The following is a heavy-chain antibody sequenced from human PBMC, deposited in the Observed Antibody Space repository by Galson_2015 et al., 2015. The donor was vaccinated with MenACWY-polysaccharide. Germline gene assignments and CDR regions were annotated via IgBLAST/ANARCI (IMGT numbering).Heavy chain of an antibody. D-gene: IGHD3-10*01. CDR2: IKSKPNGGTT. CDR3: TAVGEWDLTEYDDF. V-gene: IGHV3-15*05. CDR1: GFTFSNAW. Sequence: SLRLSCAASGFTFSNAWLSWVRQAPGKGLEWVGRIKSKPNGGTTDYAAPVKGRFTISRDDSESTLFLQMNSLKIEGTALYFCTAVGEWDLTEYDDFWGQGTLVTVSS. J-gene: IGHJ4*02.